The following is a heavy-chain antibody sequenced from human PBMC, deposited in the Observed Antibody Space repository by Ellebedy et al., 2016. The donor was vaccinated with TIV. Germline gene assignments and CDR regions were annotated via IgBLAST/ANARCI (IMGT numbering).Heavy chain of an antibody. CDR2: MNPNSGNT. D-gene: IGHD5-24*01. J-gene: IGHJ6*03. V-gene: IGHV1-8*02. CDR1: GYTFTGYY. CDR3: ARATRWQLAPPYYMDV. Sequence: ASVKVSCXASGYTFTGYYMHWVRQAPGQGLEWMGWMNPNSGNTGYAQKFQGRVTMTRNTSISTAYMELSSLRSEDTAVYYCARATRWQLAPPYYMDVWGKGTTVTVSS.